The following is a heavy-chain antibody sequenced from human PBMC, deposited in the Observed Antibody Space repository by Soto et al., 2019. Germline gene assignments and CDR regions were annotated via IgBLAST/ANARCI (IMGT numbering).Heavy chain of an antibody. CDR2: LSGDSTGT. CDR3: GEGSSASRPYYFAY. Sequence: EVQLLESGGGLVQPGGSLRLSCAASGFTFSTYVMSWVRQAPGEGLEWVSALSGDSTGTYYADSVKGRFTISRDNSKNTLYLQMNRLRADGTAVYYCGEGSSASRPYYFAYWGQGTLVTVSS. CDR1: GFTFSTYV. V-gene: IGHV3-23*01. J-gene: IGHJ4*02. D-gene: IGHD3-22*01.